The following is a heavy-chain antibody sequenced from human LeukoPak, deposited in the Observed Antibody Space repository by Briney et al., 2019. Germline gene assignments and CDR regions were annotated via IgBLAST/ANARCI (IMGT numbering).Heavy chain of an antibody. J-gene: IGHJ3*02. V-gene: IGHV4-4*07. CDR3: ARLITGTTTAFDI. CDR2: VYTSGST. D-gene: IGHD1-7*01. Sequence: PSETLSLICSVSGGFISGYYWTWIRQPAGKGLEWIGRVYTSGSTHYNPSLKTRLTMSVDTSKNQFSLKLSSVTAADTAVYYCARLITGTTTAFDIWGQGTMVTVSS. CDR1: GGFISGYY.